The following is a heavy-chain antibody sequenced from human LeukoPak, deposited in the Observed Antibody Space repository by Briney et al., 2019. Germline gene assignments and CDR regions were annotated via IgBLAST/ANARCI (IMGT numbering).Heavy chain of an antibody. CDR2: INPNNGGT. D-gene: IGHD3-22*01. V-gene: IGHV1-2*02. Sequence: ASVEVSCKASGYTFTGYYMRWVRQAPGQGLEWMGWINPNNGGTNYAQKFQGRVTMTRDTSISTAHMELSRLRSDDTAVYYCAGESSLSGYSSDAFDIWGQGTMVTVSS. CDR3: AGESSLSGYSSDAFDI. J-gene: IGHJ3*02. CDR1: GYTFTGYY.